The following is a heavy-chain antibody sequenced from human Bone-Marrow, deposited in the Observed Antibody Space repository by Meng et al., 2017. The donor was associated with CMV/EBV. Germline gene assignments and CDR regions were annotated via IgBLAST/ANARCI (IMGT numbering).Heavy chain of an antibody. Sequence: SLKISCAASGFTFDDYAMHWVRQAPGKGLEWVSGISWNSGSIGYADSVKGRFTISRDNAKNSLYLQMNSLRAEDTAVYYCARERWGLYSGSHTGMDVWGQGTTVTVSS. D-gene: IGHD1-26*01. J-gene: IGHJ6*02. CDR2: ISWNSGSI. CDR3: ARERWGLYSGSHTGMDV. V-gene: IGHV3-9*01. CDR1: GFTFDDYA.